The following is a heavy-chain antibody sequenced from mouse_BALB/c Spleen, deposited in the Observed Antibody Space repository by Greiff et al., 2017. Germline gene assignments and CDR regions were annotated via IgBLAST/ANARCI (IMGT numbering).Heavy chain of an antibody. D-gene: IGHD1-1*01. CDR1: GYSFTSYY. V-gene: IGHV1-66*01. CDR3: ARDYGSSYGAMDY. J-gene: IGHJ4*01. CDR2: IFPGSGNT. Sequence: QVQLKESGPELVKPGASVKISCKASGYSFTSYYIHWVKQRPGQGLEWIGWIFPGSGNTKYNEKFKGKATLTADTSSSTAYMQLSSLTSEDSAVYFCARDYGSSYGAMDYWGQGTSVTVSS.